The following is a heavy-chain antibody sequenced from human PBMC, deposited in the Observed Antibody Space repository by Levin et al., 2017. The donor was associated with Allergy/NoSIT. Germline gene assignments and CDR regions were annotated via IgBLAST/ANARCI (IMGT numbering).Heavy chain of an antibody. V-gene: IGHV3-48*03. J-gene: IGHJ6*02. CDR3: AGEVISGWSIYYYYGMDV. D-gene: IGHD6-19*01. CDR2: ISSSGSTI. Sequence: GESLKISCAASGFTFSSYEMNWVRQAPGKGLEWVSYISSSGSTIYYADSVKGRFTISRDNAKNSLYLQMNSLRAEDTAVYYCAGEVISGWSIYYYYGMDVWGQGTTVTVSS. CDR1: GFTFSSYE.